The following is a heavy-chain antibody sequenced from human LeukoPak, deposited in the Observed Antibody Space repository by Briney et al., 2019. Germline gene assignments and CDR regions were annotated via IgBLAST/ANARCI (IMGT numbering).Heavy chain of an antibody. D-gene: IGHD5-12*01. CDR1: GGSIISYL. CDR2: IFDSGTTNYNPST. CDR3: ARGGVTTIAQYDY. V-gene: IGHV4-59*01. J-gene: IGHJ4*02. Sequence: SETLSLTCTVSGGSIISYLWSWIRQPTGKGPEWIGYIFDSGTTNYNPSTNYNPSLKSRVTVSLDTSKNHFSLKLSSVTAADTAVYFCARGGVTTIAQYDYWGQGILVTVSS.